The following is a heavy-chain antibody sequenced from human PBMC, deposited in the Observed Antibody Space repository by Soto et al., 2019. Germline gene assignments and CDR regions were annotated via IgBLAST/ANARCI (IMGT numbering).Heavy chain of an antibody. CDR1: GFRFSNSW. D-gene: IGHD2-15*01. J-gene: IGHJ4*02. Sequence: EVQLVESGGGLVQPGGSLTLSCAASGFRFSNSWMSWVRQTPVKGLEWVANIKEDGSGKYYVDSVKGRFTISRDNTKNSLYLQMNSLRAEDTAVYYCAKDGAGYYWGQGTLVTVSS. CDR2: IKEDGSGK. V-gene: IGHV3-7*04. CDR3: AKDGAGYY.